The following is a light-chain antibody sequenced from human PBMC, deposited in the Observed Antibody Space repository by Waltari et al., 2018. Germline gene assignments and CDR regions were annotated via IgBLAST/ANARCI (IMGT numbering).Light chain of an antibody. Sequence: ETVMTQSPATLSVSPGERATLSCRASQSVSTNLAWYQQKPGQAPRLLIYAASTRATGIPVSFSGSGSGTEFTLTIGSLQSEDFAVYYCQQYNIWPQTFGQGTKLEIK. CDR1: QSVSTN. V-gene: IGKV3-15*01. CDR3: QQYNIWPQT. CDR2: AAS. J-gene: IGKJ2*01.